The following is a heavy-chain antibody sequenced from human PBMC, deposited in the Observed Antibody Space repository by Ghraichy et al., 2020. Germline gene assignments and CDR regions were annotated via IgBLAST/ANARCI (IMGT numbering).Heavy chain of an antibody. CDR1: GYTFTGYY. V-gene: IGHV1-2*06. D-gene: IGHD3-10*01. CDR3: ARDLPLTVVRGARWFDP. J-gene: IGHJ5*02. Sequence: ASVKVSCKASGYTFTGYYMHWVRQAPGQGLEWMGRINPNSGGTNYAQKFQGRVTMTRDTSISTAYMELSRLRSDDTAVYYCARDLPLTVVRGARWFDPWGQGTLVTVSS. CDR2: INPNSGGT.